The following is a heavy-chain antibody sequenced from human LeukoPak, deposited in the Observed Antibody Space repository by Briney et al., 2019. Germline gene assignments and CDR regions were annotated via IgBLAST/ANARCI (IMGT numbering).Heavy chain of an antibody. CDR1: GYTFTSYD. Sequence: SVKVSCKASGYTFTSYDISWVRQAPGQGLEWMGGIIPIFGTANYAQKFQGRVTITADESTSTAYMELSSLRSEDTAVYYCARTTVTTEGYYYYYMDVWGKGTTVTVSS. V-gene: IGHV1-69*13. D-gene: IGHD4-11*01. CDR3: ARTTVTTEGYYYYYMDV. J-gene: IGHJ6*03. CDR2: IIPIFGTA.